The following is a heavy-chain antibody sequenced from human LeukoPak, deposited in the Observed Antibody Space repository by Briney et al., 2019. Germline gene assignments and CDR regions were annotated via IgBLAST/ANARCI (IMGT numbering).Heavy chain of an antibody. D-gene: IGHD1-1*01. CDR1: GDSITSISSS. Sequence: PSETLSLTCTVSGDSITSISSSWGWIRQPPGKGLEWVSAISGSGGSTYYADSVKGRFTISRDNSKNTLYLQMNSLRAEDTAVYYCAKSPFRYPFDYWGQGTLVTVSS. CDR2: ISGSGGST. CDR3: AKSPFRYPFDY. V-gene: IGHV3-23*01. J-gene: IGHJ4*02.